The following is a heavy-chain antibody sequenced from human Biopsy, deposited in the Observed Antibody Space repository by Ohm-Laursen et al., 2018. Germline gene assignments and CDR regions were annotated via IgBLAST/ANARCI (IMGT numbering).Heavy chain of an antibody. CDR2: VDWDDYK. D-gene: IGHD6-13*01. CDR1: GFSLSARGMC. V-gene: IGHV2-70*11. J-gene: IGHJ6*02. Sequence: STQTLTLTCSFSGFSLSARGMCVSWIRQAPGKALEWLARVDWDDYKDYSASLQTKLSISKGTSNDQVVLTVNNVDPADTATYYCARTPILIVSAGLVYRHRRHLQGMDVWGQGIAVTVS. CDR3: ARTPILIVSAGLVYRHRRHLQGMDV.